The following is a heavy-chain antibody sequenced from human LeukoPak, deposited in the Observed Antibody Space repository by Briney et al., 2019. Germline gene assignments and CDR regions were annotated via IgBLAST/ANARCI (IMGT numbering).Heavy chain of an antibody. J-gene: IGHJ4*02. V-gene: IGHV3-23*01. CDR3: ARSAYLDSSGYYFDF. CDR2: LTNTGGTK. CDR1: GFTFDAYA. Sequence: GGSLRLSCTASGFTFDAYAMNWVRQAPGKGLEWVSGLTNTGGTKYYADSVKGRFSISRDNSKITVSLQMNSLSADDTAVYYCARSAYLDSSGYYFDFWGQGTLVTVSS. D-gene: IGHD3-22*01.